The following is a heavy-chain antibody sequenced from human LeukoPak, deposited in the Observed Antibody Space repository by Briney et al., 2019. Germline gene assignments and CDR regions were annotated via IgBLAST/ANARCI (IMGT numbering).Heavy chain of an antibody. J-gene: IGHJ4*02. CDR1: GFTFSDYS. Sequence: PGGSLRLSCAGSGFTFSDYSMNWVRQAPGKGLEWVSSISSIRSYIYYGDSVKGRFTISRDNAKNSLYLQMNSLRAEDTAVYYCAREVDEMTTVTLDYWGQGTLVTVSS. CDR2: ISSIRSYI. D-gene: IGHD4-17*01. CDR3: AREVDEMTTVTLDY. V-gene: IGHV3-21*01.